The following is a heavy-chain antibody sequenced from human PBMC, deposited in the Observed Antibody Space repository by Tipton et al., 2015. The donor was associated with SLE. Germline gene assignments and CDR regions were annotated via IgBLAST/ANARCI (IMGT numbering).Heavy chain of an antibody. J-gene: IGHJ3*01. CDR1: GFTFSSYG. D-gene: IGHD5-12*01. V-gene: IGHV3-30*02. CDR3: ARDPSYSGYDPV. Sequence: SLRLSCAASGFTFSSYGMHWVRQAPGKGLEWVTFIRYDGSNKYYADSVKGRFTISRDNSKNTLYLQMNSLRAEDTAVYYCARDPSYSGYDPVWGQGTMVTVSS. CDR2: IRYDGSNK.